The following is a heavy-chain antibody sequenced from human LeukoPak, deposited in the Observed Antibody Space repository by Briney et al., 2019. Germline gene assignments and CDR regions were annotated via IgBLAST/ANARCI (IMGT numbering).Heavy chain of an antibody. CDR2: SYYSGST. D-gene: IGHD6-13*01. V-gene: IGHV4-39*01. Sequence: PSEPLTLTCTVSGGSISSCSDYWGRIRQPPAKGLGWIGSSYYSGSTYYNPSLKSRVTISVDTSNNQFSLKLSSGPAADTALYFCARLDWEQLTDYWGQGTLVTVSS. J-gene: IGHJ4*02. CDR3: ARLDWEQLTDY. CDR1: GGSISSCSDY.